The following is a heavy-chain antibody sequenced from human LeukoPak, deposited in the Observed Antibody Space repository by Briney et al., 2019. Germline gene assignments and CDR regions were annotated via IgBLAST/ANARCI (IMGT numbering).Heavy chain of an antibody. V-gene: IGHV3-30*02. Sequence: GGSLGLSCAASGFTFSSYGMNWVRQAPGKGLEWVAFIRYDGSNKYYADSVKGRFTISRDNSKNTLYLQMNSLRAEDTAVYYCARDTAMAFDYWGQGTLVTVSS. CDR2: IRYDGSNK. CDR3: ARDTAMAFDY. D-gene: IGHD5-18*01. J-gene: IGHJ4*02. CDR1: GFTFSSYG.